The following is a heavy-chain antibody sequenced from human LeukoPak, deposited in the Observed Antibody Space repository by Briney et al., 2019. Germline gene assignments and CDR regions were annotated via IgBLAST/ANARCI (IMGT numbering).Heavy chain of an antibody. CDR1: GYTFTTYD. J-gene: IGHJ5*02. CDR3: ARGPNKSDGGNSGSAWFDP. D-gene: IGHD4-23*01. CDR2: MNPNSGNT. V-gene: IGHV1-8*01. Sequence: GASVKVSCKASGYTFTTYDINWVRQATRQGLEWMGWMNPNSGNTGHAQKFQGRVTMTRNTSISTAYMELSSLRSEDTAVYYCARGPNKSDGGNSGSAWFDPWGQGTLVTVTS.